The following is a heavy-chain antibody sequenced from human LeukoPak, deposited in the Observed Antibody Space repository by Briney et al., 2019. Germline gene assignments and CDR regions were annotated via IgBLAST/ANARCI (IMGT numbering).Heavy chain of an antibody. J-gene: IGHJ5*02. CDR3: ATSPTFDP. Sequence: GGSLRLSCAASGFTFSSYAMSWVRQAPGKGLEWVSAISGSGDNTYYADSVKGRFTISRDNSKNTLYLQMDNLRAEDTAVYYCATSPTFDPWGQGTLVTVSS. CDR1: GFTFSSYA. V-gene: IGHV3-23*01. CDR2: ISGSGDNT.